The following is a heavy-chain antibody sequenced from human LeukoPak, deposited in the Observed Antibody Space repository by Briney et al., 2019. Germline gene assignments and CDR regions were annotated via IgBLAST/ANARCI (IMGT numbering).Heavy chain of an antibody. J-gene: IGHJ3*02. CDR2: ISSSSSYI. Sequence: GGSLRLSCAASGFTFSSYSMNWGRQAPGNGLEEVSSISSSSSYIYYSDSVKGRFTISRDNAKNSLYLQMNSLKAEDTAVYYCARGWELESAFDIWGQGTMVTVSS. V-gene: IGHV3-21*01. D-gene: IGHD1-26*01. CDR3: ARGWELESAFDI. CDR1: GFTFSSYS.